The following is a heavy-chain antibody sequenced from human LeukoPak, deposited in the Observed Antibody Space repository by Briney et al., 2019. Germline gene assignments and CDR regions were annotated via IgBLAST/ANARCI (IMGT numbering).Heavy chain of an antibody. V-gene: IGHV4-61*01. CDR3: ARDGSGGRYNWFDP. D-gene: IGHD3-10*01. J-gene: IGHJ5*02. CDR2: IYYSGST. Sequence: PSETLSLTCTVSGGSVSSGSYYWSWIRQPPGKGLEWIGYIYYSGSTNYNPSLKSRVTISVDTSKNQFSLKLSSVTAADTAVYYCARDGSGGRYNWFDPWGQGTLVTVSS. CDR1: GGSVSSGSYY.